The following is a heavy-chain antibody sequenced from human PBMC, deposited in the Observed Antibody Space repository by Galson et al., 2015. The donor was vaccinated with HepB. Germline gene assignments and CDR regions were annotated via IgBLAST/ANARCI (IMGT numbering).Heavy chain of an antibody. CDR1: GGSISSYY. Sequence: ETLSLTCTVSGGSISSYYWSWIRQPPGKGLEWIGYIYYSGSTNYNPSLKSRVTISVDTSKNQFSLKLSSVTAADTAVYYCARFGVTRRRHAFDIWGQGTMVTVSS. V-gene: IGHV4-59*01. CDR3: ARFGVTRRRHAFDI. D-gene: IGHD3-10*01. J-gene: IGHJ3*02. CDR2: IYYSGST.